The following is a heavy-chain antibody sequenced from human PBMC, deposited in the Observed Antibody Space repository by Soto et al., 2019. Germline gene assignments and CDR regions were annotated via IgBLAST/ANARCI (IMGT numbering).Heavy chain of an antibody. Sequence: GGSLRLSCAASGFTFSSYSMNWVRQAPGKGLEWVSSISSSSSYIYYADSVKGRFTISRDNAKNSLYLQMNSLRAEDTAAYYCARDRPVDTANFDYWGQGTLVTVSS. CDR3: ARDRPVDTANFDY. D-gene: IGHD5-18*01. CDR2: ISSSSSYI. V-gene: IGHV3-21*01. CDR1: GFTFSSYS. J-gene: IGHJ4*02.